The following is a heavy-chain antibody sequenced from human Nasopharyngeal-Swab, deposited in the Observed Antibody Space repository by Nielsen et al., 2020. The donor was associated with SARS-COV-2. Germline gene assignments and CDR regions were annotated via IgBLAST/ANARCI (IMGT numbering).Heavy chain of an antibody. D-gene: IGHD2/OR15-2a*01. CDR1: GGSFSGYY. V-gene: IGHV4-34*01. Sequence: SETLSLTCAVYGGSFSGYYWSWIRQPPGKGLEWIGEINHSGSTNYNPSLKSRVTISVDTSKNQFSLKLSSVTAADTAVYYCARGPEYALFDFWGQGTLVTVSS. J-gene: IGHJ4*02. CDR3: ARGPEYALFDF. CDR2: INHSGST.